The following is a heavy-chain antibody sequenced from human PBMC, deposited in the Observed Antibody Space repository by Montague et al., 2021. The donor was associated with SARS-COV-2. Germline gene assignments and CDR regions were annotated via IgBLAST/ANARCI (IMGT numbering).Heavy chain of an antibody. CDR2: IYYSGST. Sequence: SETLSLTCTVSGGSISSYYWSWIRQPPGKGLEWIGYIYYSGSTNYNPSXXSRVTISVDTSKNQFSLKLSSVTAADTAVYYCARRGLGYCSSTSRQNAFDIWGQGTMVTVSS. CDR1: GGSISSYY. D-gene: IGHD2-2*01. V-gene: IGHV4-59*08. CDR3: ARRGLGYCSSTSRQNAFDI. J-gene: IGHJ3*02.